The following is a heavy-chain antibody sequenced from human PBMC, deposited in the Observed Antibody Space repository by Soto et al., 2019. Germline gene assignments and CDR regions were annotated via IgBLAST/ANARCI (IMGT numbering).Heavy chain of an antibody. J-gene: IGHJ4*02. CDR2: IYPGDSDT. D-gene: IGHD1-26*01. Sequence: PGESLKISCKGSGYSFTTYWIGWVRQMPGKGLEWMGIIYPGDSDTRYSPSFQGQVTISADKSISTAYLQWSSLKASDTAMYYCARSHSSGSYYDPFDYWGQGTLVTVSS. CDR3: ARSHSSGSYYDPFDY. CDR1: GYSFTTYW. V-gene: IGHV5-51*01.